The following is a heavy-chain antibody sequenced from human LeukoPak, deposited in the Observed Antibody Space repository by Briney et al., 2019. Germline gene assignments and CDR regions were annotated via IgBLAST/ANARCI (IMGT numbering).Heavy chain of an antibody. CDR1: GGSISSSSYY. D-gene: IGHD4-17*01. CDR2: IYYSGST. J-gene: IGHJ4*02. CDR3: ARRGAVTTVTNFDY. V-gene: IGHV4-39*01. Sequence: SETLSLTCTVSGGSISSSSYYWGWIRQPLGKGLEWIGSIYYSGSTYYNPSLKSRVTISVDTSKNQFSLKLSSVTAADTAVYYCARRGAVTTVTNFDYWGQGTLVTVSS.